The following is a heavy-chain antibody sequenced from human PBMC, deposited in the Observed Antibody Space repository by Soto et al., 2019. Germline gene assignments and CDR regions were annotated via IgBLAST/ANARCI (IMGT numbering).Heavy chain of an antibody. D-gene: IGHD6-13*01. CDR3: ATKSAYSSLPLTYYYGMDV. CDR1: GFTFSSYA. V-gene: IGHV3-30-3*01. CDR2: ISYDGSNK. J-gene: IGHJ6*02. Sequence: GGSLRLSCAASGFTFSSYAMHWVRQAPGKGLEWVAVISYDGSNKYYADSVKGRFTISRDNSKNTLYLQMNSLRAEETAVYYCATKSAYSSLPLTYYYGMDVWGQGTTVTVSS.